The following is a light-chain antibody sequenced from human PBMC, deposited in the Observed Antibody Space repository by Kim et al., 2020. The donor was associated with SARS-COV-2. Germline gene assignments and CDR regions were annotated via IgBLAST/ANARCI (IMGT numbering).Light chain of an antibody. J-gene: IGKJ1*01. CDR2: AAS. V-gene: IGKV3-20*01. Sequence: PVERATLSCRASQSIALSYLAWYQQRPGQAPRLIIYAASRRATGIPDRFSGRGSGTDFTLTISRLEPEDFAVYYCQQFSSPARTFGQGTKVDIK. CDR1: QSIALSY. CDR3: QQFSSPART.